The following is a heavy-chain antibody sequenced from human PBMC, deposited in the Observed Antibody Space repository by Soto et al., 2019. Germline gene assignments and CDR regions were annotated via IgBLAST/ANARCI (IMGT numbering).Heavy chain of an antibody. Sequence: QVQLVQSGAEVKKAGASVKVSCKASGYTFTSYGISWVRQAPGQGLEWMGWISAYNGNTNYAQKLQGRVTMTTDTSTSTAYMELRSLRSDDTAVYYCARDRRCSSTSCYTFGNWFDPWGQGTLVTVSS. V-gene: IGHV1-18*04. D-gene: IGHD2-2*02. CDR2: ISAYNGNT. J-gene: IGHJ5*02. CDR1: GYTFTSYG. CDR3: ARDRRCSSTSCYTFGNWFDP.